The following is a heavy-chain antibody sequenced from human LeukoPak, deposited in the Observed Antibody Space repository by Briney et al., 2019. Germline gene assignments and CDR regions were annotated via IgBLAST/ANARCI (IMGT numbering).Heavy chain of an antibody. CDR3: AKDVSHSYGYGGLDY. CDR1: GFTFSSYS. J-gene: IGHJ4*02. D-gene: IGHD5-18*01. Sequence: GGSLRLSCAASGFTFSSYSMNWVRQAPGKGLEWVAFIRYDGSNKYYADSVKGRFTISRDNSKNTLYLQMNSPRAEDTAVYYCAKDVSHSYGYGGLDYWGQGTLVTVSS. CDR2: IRYDGSNK. V-gene: IGHV3-30*02.